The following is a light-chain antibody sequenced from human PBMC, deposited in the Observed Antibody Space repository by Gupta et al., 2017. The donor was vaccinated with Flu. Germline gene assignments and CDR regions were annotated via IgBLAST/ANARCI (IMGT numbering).Light chain of an antibody. Sequence: GKKGRMTCGGNNRGGKSVHGNRQKQGKAAVLVVWDNMERPEGIPERFSGSNDGNTATLTSNRVEDGDEADYYGQVWDSSSDKRVFGGGTKLTVL. V-gene: IGLV3-21*03. CDR1: NRGGKS. J-gene: IGLJ3*02. CDR2: DNM. CDR3: QVWDSSSDKRV.